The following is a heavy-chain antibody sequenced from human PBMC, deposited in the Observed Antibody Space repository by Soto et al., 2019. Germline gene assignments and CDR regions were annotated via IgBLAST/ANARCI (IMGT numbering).Heavy chain of an antibody. CDR3: ASSPAFSSSWYGIPPDPSHGMDV. V-gene: IGHV1-46*01. D-gene: IGHD6-13*01. Sequence: QMQLVQSGAEVKRPGASVRVSCKSSGYTFTSFYIHWVRQAPGQGLEWMGIINPSGGITNFAQRFQGRVTLTRDMSTNTHYMELGSLKSDDTAVYYCASSPAFSSSWYGIPPDPSHGMDVWGQGTTVTVS. J-gene: IGHJ6*02. CDR1: GYTFTSFY. CDR2: INPSGGIT.